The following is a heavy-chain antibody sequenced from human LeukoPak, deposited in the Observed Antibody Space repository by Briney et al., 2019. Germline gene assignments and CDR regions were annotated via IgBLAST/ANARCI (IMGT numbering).Heavy chain of an antibody. J-gene: IGHJ3*02. CDR1: GGSISSSSYY. CDR3: ARSKAGVDAFDI. CDR2: IYYSGST. Sequence: SETLSLTCTVSGGSISSSSYYWGWIRQPPGKGLEWIGSIYYSGSTYYNPSLKSRVTISVDTSKNQFSLKLSSVAAADTAVYYCARSKAGVDAFDIWGQGTMVTVSS. D-gene: IGHD2-8*01. V-gene: IGHV4-39*07.